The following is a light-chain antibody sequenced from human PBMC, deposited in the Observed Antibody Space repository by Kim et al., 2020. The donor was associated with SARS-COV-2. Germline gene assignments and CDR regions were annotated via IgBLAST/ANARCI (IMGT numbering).Light chain of an antibody. CDR2: AAS. CDR1: QSVTNNY. CDR3: QQYGSSPRT. Sequence: EVVLTQSPGTLSLSPGVRATLSCRASQSVTNNYLAWYQQKPGQAPRLLIYAASSRATGIPDRFSGSGSGTDFTLTISRLEPEDFAVYYCQQYGSSPRTFGQGTKVDIK. J-gene: IGKJ1*01. V-gene: IGKV3-20*01.